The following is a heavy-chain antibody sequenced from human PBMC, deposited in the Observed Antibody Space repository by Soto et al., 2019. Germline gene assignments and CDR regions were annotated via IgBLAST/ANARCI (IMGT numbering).Heavy chain of an antibody. CDR3: ARSHTIDPLRIAAAGIYY. Sequence: SETLSLTCAVYGGSFSGYYWSWIRQPPGKGLEWIGEINHSGSTNYNPSLKSRVTISVDTSKNQFSLKLSSVTAADTAVYYCARSHTIDPLRIAAAGIYYWGQGTLVTVSS. CDR1: GGSFSGYY. J-gene: IGHJ4*02. D-gene: IGHD6-13*01. V-gene: IGHV4-34*01. CDR2: INHSGST.